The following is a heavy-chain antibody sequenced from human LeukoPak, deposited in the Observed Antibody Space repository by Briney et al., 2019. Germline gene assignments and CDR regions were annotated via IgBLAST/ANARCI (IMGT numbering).Heavy chain of an antibody. J-gene: IGHJ4*02. Sequence: GESLKISCKASGYIFTNTWIAWVRQMPVKGLEWMGIIYGGDSETRYSPSFQGQVTISVDKSITTAYLQWSSLKASDTAMYYCARRVLAAVGYYFDFWGQGTLVTVSS. CDR2: IYGGDSET. CDR1: GYIFTNTW. D-gene: IGHD1-26*01. V-gene: IGHV5-51*01. CDR3: ARRVLAAVGYYFDF.